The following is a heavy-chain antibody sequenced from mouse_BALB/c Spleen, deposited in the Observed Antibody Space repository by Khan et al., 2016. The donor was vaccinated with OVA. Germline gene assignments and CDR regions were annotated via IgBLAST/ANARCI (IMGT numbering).Heavy chain of an antibody. CDR3: ASHLTGAFAY. CDR1: GFTFSSYS. J-gene: IGHJ3*01. V-gene: IGHV5-6*01. Sequence: EVQLVESGGDSVKPGGSLKLSCAASGFTFSSYSMSWVRQTPDKRLEWVATMSSGGDYTYYPDRVKGRFTISRDNAKNTLYLQMSSLRSEDTAMYYCASHLTGAFAYWGQGTLVTVSA. D-gene: IGHD4-1*01. CDR2: MSSGGDYT.